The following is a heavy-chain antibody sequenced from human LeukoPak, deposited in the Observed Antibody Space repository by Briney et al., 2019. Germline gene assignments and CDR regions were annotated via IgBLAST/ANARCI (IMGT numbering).Heavy chain of an antibody. CDR3: ARARVGATDDSMEY. CDR1: GGSISSGSYY. V-gene: IGHV4-61*02. D-gene: IGHD1-26*01. CDR2: IYTSGST. Sequence: SETLSLTCTVSGGSISSGSYYWSWIRQPAGKGLEWIGRIYTSGSTNYNPSLKSRVTISVDTSKNQFSLKLSSVTAADTAVYYCARARVGATDDSMEYRGQGTLVTVSS. J-gene: IGHJ4*02.